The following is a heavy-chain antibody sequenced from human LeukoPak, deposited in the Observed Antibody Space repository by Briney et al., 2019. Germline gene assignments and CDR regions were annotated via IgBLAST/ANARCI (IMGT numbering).Heavy chain of an antibody. CDR3: ARGGGVEIAARKTTVNDY. Sequence: ASVKVSCKASGYTFTSYGISWVRQAPGQGLEWMGWISAYNGKTNYAQKLQGRVTMTTDTSTSTAYMELRSLRSDDTAVYYCARGGGVEIAARKTTVNDYWGQGTLVTVSS. J-gene: IGHJ4*02. V-gene: IGHV1-18*01. CDR1: GYTFTSYG. CDR2: ISAYNGKT. D-gene: IGHD3-16*01.